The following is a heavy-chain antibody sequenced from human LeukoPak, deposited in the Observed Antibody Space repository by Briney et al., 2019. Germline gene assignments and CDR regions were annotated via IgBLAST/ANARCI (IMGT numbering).Heavy chain of an antibody. CDR3: AKAASSSWPSYYYGMDV. V-gene: IGHV3-53*01. CDR1: GLTGSHNY. D-gene: IGHD6-13*01. CDR2: IHTSGDT. Sequence: GGSLRLSCAASGLTGSHNYVSWVRQAPGKGLEWVSAIHTSGDTCYADSVKGRFTISRDTSKNTLYLQINSLRVDDTAVYYCAKAASSSWPSYYYGMDVWGQGTTVTVSS. J-gene: IGHJ6*02.